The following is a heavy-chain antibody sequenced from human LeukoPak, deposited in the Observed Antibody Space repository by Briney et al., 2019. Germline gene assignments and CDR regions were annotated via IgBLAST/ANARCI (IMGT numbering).Heavy chain of an antibody. V-gene: IGHV1-69*06. D-gene: IGHD3-22*01. CDR1: GGTFSNYA. J-gene: IGHJ4*02. CDR3: ARDGTQYYYDSSGYNDY. Sequence: ASVRVSCKASGGTFSNYAISWVRQAPGQGLEWMGGIIPIFGTANYAQKFRGRVTITADKSTSTAYMELSSLRSEDTAVYYCARDGTQYYYDSSGYNDYWGQGTLVTVSS. CDR2: IIPIFGTA.